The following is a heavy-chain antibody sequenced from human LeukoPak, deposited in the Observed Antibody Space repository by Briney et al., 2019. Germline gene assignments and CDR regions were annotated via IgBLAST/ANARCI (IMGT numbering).Heavy chain of an antibody. CDR1: GFTFSSYS. V-gene: IGHV3-21*01. D-gene: IGHD3-22*01. Sequence: GGSLRLSCAASGFTFSSYSMNWVRQAPGKGLEWVSSISSSSYIYYADSVKGRFTISRDNAKNSLYLQMNSLRAEDTAVYYCASNYYDSSGYPAVGDAFDIWGQGTMVTVSS. CDR2: ISSSSYI. J-gene: IGHJ3*02. CDR3: ASNYYDSSGYPAVGDAFDI.